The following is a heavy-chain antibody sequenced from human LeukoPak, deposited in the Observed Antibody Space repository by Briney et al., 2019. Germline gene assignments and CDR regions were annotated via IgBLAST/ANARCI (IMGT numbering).Heavy chain of an antibody. Sequence: SVKVSCKASGGTFSSYAISWVRQAPGQGLEWMGRIIPILGIANYAQKFQGRVTITADKSTSTAYMELSSLRSEDTAVYYCAAKGGGYSYGPGAFDIWGQGTMVIVSS. CDR3: AAKGGGYSYGPGAFDI. D-gene: IGHD5-18*01. CDR2: IIPILGIA. V-gene: IGHV1-69*04. J-gene: IGHJ3*02. CDR1: GGTFSSYA.